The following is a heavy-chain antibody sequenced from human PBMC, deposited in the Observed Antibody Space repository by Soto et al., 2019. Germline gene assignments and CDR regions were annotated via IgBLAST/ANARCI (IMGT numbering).Heavy chain of an antibody. CDR2: ISWDGGRT. CDR3: AKDISPHMMISSWYFYY. V-gene: IGHV3-43*01. D-gene: IGHD6-13*01. J-gene: IGHJ4*02. Sequence: GGSLRLSCAASGFTFDDYTMHWVRQAPGKGLEWVSLISWDGGRTYYADSVKGRFTISRDNSKNSLYLQMNSLRTEDTALYYCAKDISPHMMISSWYFYYWGQGTLVTVSS. CDR1: GFTFDDYT.